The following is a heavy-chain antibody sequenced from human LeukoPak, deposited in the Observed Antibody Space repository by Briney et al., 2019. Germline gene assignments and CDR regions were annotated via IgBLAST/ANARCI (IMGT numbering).Heavy chain of an antibody. V-gene: IGHV4-59*08. J-gene: IGHJ3*02. CDR3: ARLEYYYDSSGSDI. CDR2: IYYSGST. D-gene: IGHD3-22*01. Sequence: SETLSLTCTVSGGSISSYYWSWIRQPPGKGLEWIGYIYYSGSTNYNPSLKSRVTISVDTSKNQFSLNLSSVTAADTAVYYCARLEYYYDSSGSDIWGQGTMVTVSS. CDR1: GGSISSYY.